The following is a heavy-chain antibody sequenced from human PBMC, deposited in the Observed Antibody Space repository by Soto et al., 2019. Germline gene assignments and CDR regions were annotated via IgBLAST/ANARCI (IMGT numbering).Heavy chain of an antibody. CDR1: GGTFSSYA. CDR2: IIPIFGTA. J-gene: IGHJ6*02. D-gene: IGHD6-13*01. Sequence: ASVKVSCKASGGTFSSYAISWVRQAPGQGLEWMGGIIPIFGTANYAQKFQGRVTITADESTSTAYMELSSLRSEDTAVYYCARRLAAAGTISYYSGMDVWGQGPTVTVYS. CDR3: ARRLAAAGTISYYSGMDV. V-gene: IGHV1-69*13.